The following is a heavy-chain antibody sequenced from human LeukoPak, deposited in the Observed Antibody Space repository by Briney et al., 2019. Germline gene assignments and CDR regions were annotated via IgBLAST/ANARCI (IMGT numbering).Heavy chain of an antibody. CDR2: IRYDGSNK. CDR1: GFTFSSYG. J-gene: IGHJ4*02. CDR3: AKELGLLEQSLMIDY. D-gene: IGHD1/OR15-1a*01. Sequence: GGSLRLSCAASGFTFSSYGMHWVRQAPGKGLEGVAFIRYDGSNKYYADSVKGRFTISRDNSKNTLYLQMNSLRAEDTAVYYCAKELGLLEQSLMIDYWGQGTLVTVSS. V-gene: IGHV3-30*02.